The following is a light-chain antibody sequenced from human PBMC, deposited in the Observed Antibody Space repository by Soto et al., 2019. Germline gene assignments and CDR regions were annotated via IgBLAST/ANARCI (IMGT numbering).Light chain of an antibody. J-gene: IGLJ2*01. CDR1: SSDIGGYNY. Sequence: QSVLTQPASVSGSPGQSVTISCTGTSSDIGGYNYVSWYQQHPGKAPKLIIYNVSNRPSGISNRFSGSKSGSTASLTISGRQAEDEADYYCTSYSRSSTLVIFGGGTKLTVL. CDR2: NVS. CDR3: TSYSRSSTLVI. V-gene: IGLV2-14*01.